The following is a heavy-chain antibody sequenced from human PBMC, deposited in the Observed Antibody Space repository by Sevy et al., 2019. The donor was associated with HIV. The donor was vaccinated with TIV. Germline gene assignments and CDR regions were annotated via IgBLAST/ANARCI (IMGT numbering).Heavy chain of an antibody. D-gene: IGHD3-16*01. J-gene: IGHJ6*02. CDR2: IRYDGSTK. CDR1: GFTFSIYG. Sequence: GGSLRLSCAAPGFTFSIYGMHWVRQAPGKGLEWVACIRYDGSTKYYADSVKGRFTISRDDSKNTLYLQMSSLRVEDAAVYYCARDWGVGNYRAMDVWGPGTTVIVSS. CDR3: ARDWGVGNYRAMDV. V-gene: IGHV3-30*02.